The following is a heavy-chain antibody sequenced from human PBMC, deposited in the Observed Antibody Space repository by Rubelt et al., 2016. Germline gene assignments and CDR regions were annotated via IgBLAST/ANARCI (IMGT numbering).Heavy chain of an antibody. CDR3: ARVMVGSYNWFDP. D-gene: IGHD2-21*01. CDR2: IYSGGIT. CDR1: GFTFSDYY. J-gene: IGHJ5*02. Sequence: EVQLVESGGGLVKPGGSLRLSCAASGFTFSDYYMSWIRQAPGKGLEWVSVIYSGGITYYADSVKGRFTISGDNARNPRECQMNSLGAEDTDVYYCARVMVGSYNWFDPWGQGTLVTVSS. V-gene: IGHV3-66*02.